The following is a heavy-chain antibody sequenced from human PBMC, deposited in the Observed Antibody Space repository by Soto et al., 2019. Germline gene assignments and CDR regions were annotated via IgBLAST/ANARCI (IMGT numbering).Heavy chain of an antibody. D-gene: IGHD1-26*01. V-gene: IGHV4-34*01. CDR3: ARGVGYSYYYMDV. CDR1: GGSFSGYY. J-gene: IGHJ6*03. Sequence: SETLSLTCAVYGGSFSGYYWSWIRQPPGKGLEWIGEINHSGSTNYNPSLKSRVTISVDTSKNQFSLKLSSVTAEDTDVYYCARGVGYSYYYMDVLVNGTTVTVSS. CDR2: INHSGST.